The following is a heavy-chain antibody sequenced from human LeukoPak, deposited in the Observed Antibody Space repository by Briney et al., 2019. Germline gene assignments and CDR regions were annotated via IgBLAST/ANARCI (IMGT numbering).Heavy chain of an antibody. CDR1: GGSISSGDYY. D-gene: IGHD3-10*01. V-gene: IGHV4-30-4*01. CDR2: IYYSGST. J-gene: IGHJ4*02. Sequence: PSQTLSLTCTVSGGSISSGDYYWSWIRQPPGKGLEWIGYIYYSGSTYYNPSLKSRVTISVDTSKNQFSLKLSSVTAADTAVYYRARGDSGSLNFDYWGQGTLVTVSS. CDR3: ARGDSGSLNFDY.